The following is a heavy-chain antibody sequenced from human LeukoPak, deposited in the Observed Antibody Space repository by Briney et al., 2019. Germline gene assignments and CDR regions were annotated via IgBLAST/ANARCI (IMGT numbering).Heavy chain of an antibody. CDR3: ARVGYSDFWSGYYWDY. CDR2: IRYDGSNK. D-gene: IGHD3-3*01. V-gene: IGHV3-30*02. J-gene: IGHJ4*02. CDR1: GFTFDSYA. Sequence: PGGSLRLSCAASGFTFDSYAIHWVRQAPGKGLEWVAFIRYDGSNKYYADSVKGRFTISRDNSKNTLYLQMNSLRAEDTAVYYCARVGYSDFWSGYYWDYWGQGTLATVSS.